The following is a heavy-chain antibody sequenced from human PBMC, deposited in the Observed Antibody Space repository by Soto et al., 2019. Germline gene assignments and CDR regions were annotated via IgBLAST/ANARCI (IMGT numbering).Heavy chain of an antibody. V-gene: IGHV3-23*01. D-gene: IGHD3-3*01. CDR2: ISGSGGST. CDR1: GFTFSSYA. CDR3: AKDLLYYDFWSGYYAPYYYYGMDV. Sequence: PGGSLRLSCAASGFTFSSYAMSWVRQAPGKGLEWVSAISGSGGSTCYADSVKGRFTISRDNSKNTLYLQMNSLRAEDTAVYYCAKDLLYYDFWSGYYAPYYYYGMDVWGQGTTVTVSS. J-gene: IGHJ6*02.